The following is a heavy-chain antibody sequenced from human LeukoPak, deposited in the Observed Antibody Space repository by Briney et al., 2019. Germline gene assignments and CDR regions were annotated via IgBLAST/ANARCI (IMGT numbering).Heavy chain of an antibody. D-gene: IGHD3-22*01. V-gene: IGHV3-48*01. CDR1: GFTFSSYS. Sequence: GGSLRLSCAASGFTFSSYSMNWVRQAPGKGLEWVSYISSSSSTIYYADSVKGRFTISRDNAKNSLYLQMNTLRAEDTAVYYCASAINYYDSSGSYYGDHLQHWGQGTLVTVSS. CDR2: ISSSSSTI. CDR3: ASAINYYDSSGSYYGDHLQH. J-gene: IGHJ1*01.